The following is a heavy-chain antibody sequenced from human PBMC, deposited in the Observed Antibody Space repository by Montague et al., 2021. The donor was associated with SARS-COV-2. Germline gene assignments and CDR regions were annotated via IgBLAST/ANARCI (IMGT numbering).Heavy chain of an antibody. J-gene: IGHJ6*02. CDR2: TYCRSKWYN. CDR3: TSGREGNYNVTDV. Sequence: CAISGDSVSSNSATWNWVRQSPSRGLEWLGRTYCRSKWYNDYAVSVRGRVTINPDTSKNQFSLQLNSVTPEDTAIYYCTSGREGNYNVTDVWGQGTTVTVSS. V-gene: IGHV6-1*01. D-gene: IGHD1-1*01. CDR1: GDSVSSNSAT.